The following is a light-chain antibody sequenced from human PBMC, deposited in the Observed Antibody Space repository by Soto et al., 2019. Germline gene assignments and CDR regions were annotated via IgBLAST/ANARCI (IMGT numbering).Light chain of an antibody. CDR2: EAS. Sequence: DIQMTQSPSTLPASVGDRVTITCRGSQNINRWLAWYQQKPGKAPKLLIYEASSLESGVPSRFSGSGSQTEFTLTISCLQPDDFATYYCQQYDSYPWTFGRGTKVEIK. CDR1: QNINRW. CDR3: QQYDSYPWT. V-gene: IGKV1-5*03. J-gene: IGKJ1*01.